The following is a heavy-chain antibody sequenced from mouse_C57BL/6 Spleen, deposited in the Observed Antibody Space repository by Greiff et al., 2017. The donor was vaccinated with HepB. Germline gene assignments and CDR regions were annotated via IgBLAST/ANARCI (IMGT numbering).Heavy chain of an antibody. CDR2: IDPSDSYT. J-gene: IGHJ3*01. CDR3: ASRLREFAY. Sequence: VQLQQPGAELVMPGASVKLSCKASGYTFTSYWMHWVKQRPGQGLEWIGEIDPSDSYTNYNQKFKGKSTLTVDKSSSTAYMQLSSLTSEDSAVYYCASRLREFAYWGQGTLVTVSA. CDR1: GYTFTSYW. D-gene: IGHD2-4*01. V-gene: IGHV1-69*01.